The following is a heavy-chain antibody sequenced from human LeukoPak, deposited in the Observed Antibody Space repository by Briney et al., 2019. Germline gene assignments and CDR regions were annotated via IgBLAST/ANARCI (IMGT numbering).Heavy chain of an antibody. D-gene: IGHD6-19*01. J-gene: IGHJ5*02. V-gene: IGHV4-34*01. CDR1: GGSFSGYY. Sequence: PSETLSLACAVYGGSFSGYYWSWIRQPPGKGLEWIGEINHSGSTNYNPSLKSRVTISVDTSKNQFSLKLSSVTAADTAVYYCARALVIAVAGWLPNWFDPWGQGTLVTVSS. CDR2: INHSGST. CDR3: ARALVIAVAGWLPNWFDP.